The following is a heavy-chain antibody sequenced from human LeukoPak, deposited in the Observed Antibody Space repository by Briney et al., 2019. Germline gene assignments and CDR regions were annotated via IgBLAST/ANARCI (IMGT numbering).Heavy chain of an antibody. Sequence: GGSLRPSCAAPGFTFSSYAMSWVRQAPGKGLEWVSAISGSGGSTYYADSVKGRFTISRDNSKNTLYLQMNSLRAEDTAVYYCAKTKGSSGWRGYYFDYWGQGTLVTVSS. CDR1: GFTFSSYA. J-gene: IGHJ4*02. V-gene: IGHV3-23*01. CDR3: AKTKGSSGWRGYYFDY. D-gene: IGHD6-19*01. CDR2: ISGSGGST.